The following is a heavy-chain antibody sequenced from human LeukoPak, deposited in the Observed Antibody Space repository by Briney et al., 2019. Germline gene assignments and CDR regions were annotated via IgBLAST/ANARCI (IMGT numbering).Heavy chain of an antibody. D-gene: IGHD3-22*01. CDR3: ARDSNYYDSSGYYYGSAFDI. CDR1: GFTFSSYA. CDR2: ISGSGGST. V-gene: IGHV3-23*01. Sequence: GGSLRLSCAASGFTFSSYAMSWVRQAPGKGLEWVSAISGSGGSTYYADSVKGRFTISRDNSKNSLYLQMNSLRAEDTAVYYCARDSNYYDSSGYYYGSAFDIWGQGTMVTVSS. J-gene: IGHJ3*02.